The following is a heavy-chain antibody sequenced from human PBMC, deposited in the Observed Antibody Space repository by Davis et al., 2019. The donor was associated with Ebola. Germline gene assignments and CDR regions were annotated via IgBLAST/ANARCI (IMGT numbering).Heavy chain of an antibody. D-gene: IGHD4-17*01. Sequence: SVKVSCKASGGTFSSYAISWVRQAPGQGLEWMGGIIPIFGTANYAQKFQGRVTMTRDTSTSTVYMELSSLRSEDTAVYYCARDPYGDYPDYWGQGTLVTVSS. CDR2: IIPIFGTA. CDR1: GGTFSSYA. CDR3: ARDPYGDYPDY. V-gene: IGHV1-69*05. J-gene: IGHJ4*02.